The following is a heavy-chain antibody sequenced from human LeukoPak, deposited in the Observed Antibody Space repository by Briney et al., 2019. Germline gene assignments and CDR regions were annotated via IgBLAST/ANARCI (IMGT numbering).Heavy chain of an antibody. J-gene: IGHJ2*01. V-gene: IGHV6-1*01. Sequence: SQTLSLTCAISGDSVSSNSAAWNWIRQSPSRGLEWLGRTYYRSKWYNDYAVSVKSRITINPDTSKNQFSLQLNSVTPEDTAVYYCARDHRGRSSAHSSSWYVDWYFDLWGRGTLVTVSS. CDR1: GDSVSSNSAA. CDR2: TYYRSKWYN. D-gene: IGHD6-13*01. CDR3: ARDHRGRSSAHSSSWYVDWYFDL.